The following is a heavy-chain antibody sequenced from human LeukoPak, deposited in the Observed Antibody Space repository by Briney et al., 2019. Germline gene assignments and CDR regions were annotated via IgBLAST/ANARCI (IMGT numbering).Heavy chain of an antibody. CDR2: IQPDGSEQ. D-gene: IGHD3-16*01. CDR3: ASQSFARFDP. V-gene: IGHV3-7*01. J-gene: IGHJ5*02. CDR1: GFAFSRSW. Sequence: GGSLRLSCLASGFAFSRSWMSWVRQAPGKGLEWVGNIQPDGSEQYPVDSVKGRFTISRDNSRNSLFLQMSSLRVEDTAVYYCASQSFARFDPWGQGTLVTVSS.